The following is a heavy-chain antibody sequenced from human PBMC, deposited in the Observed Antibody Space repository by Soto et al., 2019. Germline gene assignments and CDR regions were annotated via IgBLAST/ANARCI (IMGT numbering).Heavy chain of an antibody. V-gene: IGHV4-61*01. Sequence: SXTLSLACTVSGGSVSSGSYYLSWIRQPPGKGLEWMGHIYYSGSTNYNPSLKSRVTISVDTSKNQFSLKLSSVTAADTAVYYCARSRLGELSFFAFDIWGQGTMVTVSS. CDR2: IYYSGST. CDR3: ARSRLGELSFFAFDI. J-gene: IGHJ3*02. D-gene: IGHD3-16*02. CDR1: GGSVSSGSYY.